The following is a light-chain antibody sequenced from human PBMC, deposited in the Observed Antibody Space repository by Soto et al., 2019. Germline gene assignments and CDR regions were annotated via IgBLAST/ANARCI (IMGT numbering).Light chain of an antibody. CDR1: SSDVAFYNH. Sequence: QSALTQPASVSGSPGQSITISCTGTSSDVAFYNHVSWYQQHPGKAPKLLIYEVNNRPSGASHRFSGSKSGNTASLTISGLQAEDEADYYCSSFASTHTYVFGTGTKLTVL. CDR2: EVN. J-gene: IGLJ1*01. V-gene: IGLV2-14*01. CDR3: SSFASTHTYV.